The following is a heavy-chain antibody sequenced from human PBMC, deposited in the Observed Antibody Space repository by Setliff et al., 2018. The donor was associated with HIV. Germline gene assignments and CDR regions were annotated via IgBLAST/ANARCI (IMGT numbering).Heavy chain of an antibody. CDR3: ARGGAVSADFDS. Sequence: PSETLSLTCTVSGGSISSGSYYWSWIRQPAGKGLEWIGRIYTSGSTNYNPSLKSRVTISVDTSKNQFSLKLSSVTAADTAVYFCARGGAVSADFDSWGQGTLVTVSS. J-gene: IGHJ5*01. CDR1: GGSISSGSYY. CDR2: IYTSGST. D-gene: IGHD3-16*01. V-gene: IGHV4-61*02.